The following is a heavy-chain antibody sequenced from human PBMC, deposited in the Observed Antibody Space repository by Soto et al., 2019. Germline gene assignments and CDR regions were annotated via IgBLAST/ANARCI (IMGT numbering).Heavy chain of an antibody. D-gene: IGHD4-17*01. CDR2: INVYNGNT. CDR3: ARDGVALTTGISGY. J-gene: IGHJ4*02. V-gene: IGHV1-18*01. Sequence: ASVKVSCKASGYTFTSYSISWVRQAPGQGLEWMGWINVYNGNTKYAQKFQGRVTMTTDTSTSTVYMELRSLSSDDTAVYYCARDGVALTTGISGYCGQGNLVTVS. CDR1: GYTFTSYS.